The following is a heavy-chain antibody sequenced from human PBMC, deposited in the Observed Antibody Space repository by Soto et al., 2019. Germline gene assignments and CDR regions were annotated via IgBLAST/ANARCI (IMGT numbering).Heavy chain of an antibody. V-gene: IGHV4-39*01. CDR3: ARQGTVITPYYYGMDV. J-gene: IGHJ6*02. D-gene: IGHD4-17*01. Sequence: SETLSLTCTVSGGSISSSSYYWGWIRQPPGKGLEWIGSIYYSGSTYYNPSLKSRVTISVDTSNNQFSLKLSSVTAADTAVYYCARQGTVITPYYYGMDVWGQGTTVTVSS. CDR1: GGSISSSSYY. CDR2: IYYSGST.